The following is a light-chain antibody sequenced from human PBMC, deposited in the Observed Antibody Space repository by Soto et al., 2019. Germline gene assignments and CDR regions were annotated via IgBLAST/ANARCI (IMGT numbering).Light chain of an antibody. V-gene: IGLV2-14*01. CDR1: SSDVGGYNY. J-gene: IGLJ1*01. CDR3: SSYTSSSTTV. Sequence: QSVLTQPASVSGSPGQSITISCTGTSSDVGGYNYVSWYQQRPGKAPKLMIYDVSNRPSGVSNRFSGSKSGNTASLTISGLQAEDEADYYCSSYTSSSTTVFGTGTRSPS. CDR2: DVS.